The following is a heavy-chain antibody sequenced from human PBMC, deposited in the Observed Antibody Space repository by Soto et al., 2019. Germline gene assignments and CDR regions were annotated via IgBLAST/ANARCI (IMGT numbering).Heavy chain of an antibody. V-gene: IGHV4-34*01. CDR1: GGSFSGYY. CDR2: INHSGST. Sequence: QVQLQQWGAGLLKPSETLSLTCAVYGGSFSGYYWSWIRQPPGKGLEWIGEINHSGSTNYNPSLKSRVTISVDTSKNQFSLKLSYVTAADTAVYYCARGGDQRNWFDPWGQGTLVTVSS. CDR3: ARGGDQRNWFDP. D-gene: IGHD3-10*01. J-gene: IGHJ5*02.